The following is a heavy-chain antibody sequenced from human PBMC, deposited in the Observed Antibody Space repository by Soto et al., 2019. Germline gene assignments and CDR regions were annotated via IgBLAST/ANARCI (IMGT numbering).Heavy chain of an antibody. CDR1: GFTFSNHA. CDR2: ISGSGGST. V-gene: IGHV3-23*01. D-gene: IGHD3-9*01. J-gene: IGHJ4*02. Sequence: EVQLLESGGNLVQPGGSRRLACAVSGFTFSNHAMSWVRQVPGKGLEWVSGISGSGGSTYYADSVKGRFTISRDNSKNTLFLQMNSLRGEDTALYYCARSYDVLTGYYNVGYFDYWGQGTLVTVSS. CDR3: ARSYDVLTGYYNVGYFDY.